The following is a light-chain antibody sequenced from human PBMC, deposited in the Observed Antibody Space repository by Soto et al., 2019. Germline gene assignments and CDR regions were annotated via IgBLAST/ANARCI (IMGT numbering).Light chain of an antibody. V-gene: IGKV1-5*01. CDR3: QQYNNWPPET. CDR1: QTISRW. Sequence: DIKMTQSPSTLSASVGDTVTITCRASQTISRWLAWYQQKPGKAPRLLIYTASTLESGVPSRFSASGSGTEFTLTISSLQSEDFAVYYCQQYNNWPPETFGQGTKVDIK. CDR2: TAS. J-gene: IGKJ1*01.